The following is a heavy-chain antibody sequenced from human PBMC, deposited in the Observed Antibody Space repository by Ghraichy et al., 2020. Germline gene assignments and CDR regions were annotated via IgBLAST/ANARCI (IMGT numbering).Heavy chain of an antibody. CDR3: ARTIAVAAYYYYYGMDV. CDR1: GGSISSSNW. CDR2: IYHSGST. V-gene: IGHV4-4*02. J-gene: IGHJ6*02. D-gene: IGHD6-19*01. Sequence: SETLSLTCAVSGGSISSSNWWSWVRQPPGKGLEWIGEIYHSGSTNYNPSLKSRVTISVDKSKNQFSLKLSSVTAADTAVYYCARTIAVAAYYYYYGMDVWGQGTTVTVSS.